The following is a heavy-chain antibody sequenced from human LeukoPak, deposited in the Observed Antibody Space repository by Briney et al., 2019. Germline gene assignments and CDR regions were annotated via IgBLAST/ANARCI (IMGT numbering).Heavy chain of an antibody. CDR2: IYTSGST. D-gene: IGHD3-22*01. J-gene: IGHJ5*02. Sequence: SETLSLTCTVSGGSISSGSYYWSWIRQPAGKGLEWIGRIYTSGSTNYNPSLKSRVTISVDTSKNQFSLKLSSVTAADTAVYYCARDRPAYYYDSSGYPWGRGTLVTVSS. CDR3: ARDRPAYYYDSSGYP. V-gene: IGHV4-61*02. CDR1: GGSISSGSYY.